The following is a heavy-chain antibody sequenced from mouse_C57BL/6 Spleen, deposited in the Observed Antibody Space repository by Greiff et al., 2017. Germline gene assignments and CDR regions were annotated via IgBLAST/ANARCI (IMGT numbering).Heavy chain of an antibody. V-gene: IGHV1-59*01. CDR2: IDPSDSYT. CDR1: GYTFTSYW. CDR3: ARLYYGSSYRYFEV. Sequence: QVQLQQPGAELVRPGTSVKLSCKASGYTFTSYWMHWVKQRPGQGLEWIGVIDPSDSYTNYNQKFKGKATLTVDTSSSTAYMQLSSLTSEDSAVYYCARLYYGSSYRYFEVWGTGTTVTVAS. J-gene: IGHJ1*03. D-gene: IGHD1-1*01.